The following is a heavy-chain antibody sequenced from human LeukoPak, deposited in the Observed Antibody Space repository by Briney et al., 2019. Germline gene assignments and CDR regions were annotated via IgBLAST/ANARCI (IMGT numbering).Heavy chain of an antibody. CDR3: ATQGVLDAFDI. Sequence: PGGSLRLSCAASGFTFRDAWMIWVRQAPGKGLEWVGRIKSRADGGTPDYAAPVTGRFTISRDDSNGTLFLQMNSLTTEDTDVYYCATQGVLDAFDIWGQGTMVIVSS. J-gene: IGHJ3*02. V-gene: IGHV3-15*01. D-gene: IGHD3-10*01. CDR1: GFTFRDAW. CDR2: IKSRADGGTP.